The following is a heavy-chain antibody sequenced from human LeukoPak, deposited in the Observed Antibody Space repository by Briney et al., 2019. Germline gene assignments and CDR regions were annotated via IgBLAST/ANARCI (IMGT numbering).Heavy chain of an antibody. CDR2: ISYDGSDK. J-gene: IGHJ4*02. D-gene: IGHD2-15*01. V-gene: IGHV3-30-3*01. CDR1: GYTFTGYY. Sequence: SCKASGYTFTGYYMHWVRQAPGKGLEWVAVISYDGSDKYYADSVKGRFTISRDNSKNTLYLQMNSLRAEDTAVYYCARNVGYCSGGSCYPGYWGQGTLVTVSS. CDR3: ARNVGYCSGGSCYPGY.